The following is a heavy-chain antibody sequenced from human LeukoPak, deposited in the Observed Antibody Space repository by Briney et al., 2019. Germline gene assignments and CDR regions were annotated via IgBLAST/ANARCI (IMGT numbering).Heavy chain of an antibody. CDR1: GFTFSSHA. Sequence: GRSLRLSCAASGFTFSSHAMHWVRQAPGKGLEWVAVISYDGSNKYYADSVKGRFTISIDNSKNTLYLQMNSLRAEDTAVYYCARDFSSYYANSAYYGDTWFDYWGQGTLVTVSS. CDR3: ARDFSSYYANSAYYGDTWFDY. V-gene: IGHV3-30*04. D-gene: IGHD3-22*01. J-gene: IGHJ4*02. CDR2: ISYDGSNK.